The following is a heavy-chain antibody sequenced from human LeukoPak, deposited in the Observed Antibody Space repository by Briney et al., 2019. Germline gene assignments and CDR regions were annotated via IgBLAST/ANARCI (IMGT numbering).Heavy chain of an antibody. CDR3: ARAQTYGDSRLLLDY. V-gene: IGHV3-20*04. Sequence: GGSLRLSCAASGFTFGNYGMSWVRQAPGKGLEWVSGINWNGGSTGYADSVEGRFTISRDNAENSQYLQMNSLRVEDTALYYCARAQTYGDSRLLLDYWGQGTLVTVSS. J-gene: IGHJ4*02. D-gene: IGHD4-17*01. CDR2: INWNGGST. CDR1: GFTFGNYG.